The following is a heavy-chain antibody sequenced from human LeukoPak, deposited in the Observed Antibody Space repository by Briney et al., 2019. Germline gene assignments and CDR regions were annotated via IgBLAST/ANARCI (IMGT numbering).Heavy chain of an antibody. J-gene: IGHJ4*02. Sequence: ASVKVSCKASGYTFTGYYMHWVRQAPGQGLEWMGWINPDSGGTNYAQKFQGRVTMTRDTSITTAYMELSSLRSDDAAVYYCARGRTGGYSYGYYFDYWGQGTLVTVSS. D-gene: IGHD5-18*01. V-gene: IGHV1-2*02. CDR3: ARGRTGGYSYGYYFDY. CDR1: GYTFTGYY. CDR2: INPDSGGT.